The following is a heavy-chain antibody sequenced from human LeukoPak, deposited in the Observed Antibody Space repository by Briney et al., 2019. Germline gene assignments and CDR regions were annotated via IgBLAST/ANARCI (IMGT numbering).Heavy chain of an antibody. CDR1: GYSFTSYW. CDR2: IDPSDSYT. D-gene: IGHD2-15*01. CDR3: ARQGYCSGGSCYSYYYYGMDV. Sequence: PGESLKISCKGSGYSFTSYWISWVRQMPGKGLEWMGRIDPSDSYTHYSPSFQGHVTISADKSISTAYPQWSSLKASDTAMYYCARQGYCSGGSCYSYYYYGMDVWGKGTTVTVSS. V-gene: IGHV5-10-1*01. J-gene: IGHJ6*04.